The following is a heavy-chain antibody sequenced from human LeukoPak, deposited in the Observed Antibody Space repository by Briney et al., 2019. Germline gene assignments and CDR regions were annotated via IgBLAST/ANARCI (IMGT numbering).Heavy chain of an antibody. CDR3: ARALGSSSDY. CDR1: GFIFSRSW. Sequence: GGSLRLSCAASGFIFSRSWMHWVRQAPGKGLVWVSRTNDDGSTTNYADSVKDRFTISRDNAKNTLYLQMSSLRAEDTAVYYCARALGSSSDYWGQGTLVTVAS. D-gene: IGHD3-10*01. V-gene: IGHV3-74*01. CDR2: TNDDGSTT. J-gene: IGHJ4*02.